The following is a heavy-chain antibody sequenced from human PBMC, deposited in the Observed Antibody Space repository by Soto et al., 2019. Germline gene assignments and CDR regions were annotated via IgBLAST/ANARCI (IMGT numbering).Heavy chain of an antibody. CDR1: GFTFSSYS. CDR3: ARLFWDTAMVTDDY. D-gene: IGHD5-18*01. V-gene: IGHV3-48*02. J-gene: IGHJ4*02. CDR2: ISSSSSTI. Sequence: HPGGSLRLSCAASGFTFSSYSMNWVRQAPGKGLEWVSYISSSSSTIYYADSVKGRFTVSRDNAKNSLYLQMNSLRDEDTAVYYCARLFWDTAMVTDDYWGQGTLVTVSS.